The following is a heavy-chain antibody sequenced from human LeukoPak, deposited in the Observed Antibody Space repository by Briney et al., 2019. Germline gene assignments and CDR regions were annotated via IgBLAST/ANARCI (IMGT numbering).Heavy chain of an antibody. Sequence: GGSLRLSCTASGFTFSSYAMSWVRQAPGKGLEWVSYISSSGSTIYYADSVKGRFTISRDNAKNSLYLQMNSLRAEDTAVYYCARVGRSEYSSGWADYWGRGTLVTVSS. J-gene: IGHJ4*02. CDR2: ISSSGSTI. CDR1: GFTFSSYA. D-gene: IGHD6-19*01. CDR3: ARVGRSEYSSGWADY. V-gene: IGHV3-48*04.